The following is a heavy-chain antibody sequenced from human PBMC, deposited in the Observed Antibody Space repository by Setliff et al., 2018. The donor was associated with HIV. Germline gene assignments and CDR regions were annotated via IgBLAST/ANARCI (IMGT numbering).Heavy chain of an antibody. Sequence: GGSLRLSCAASGFPFNNYEMHWVRQAPGKGLEWVAVISYAGSNKYYPDSVKGRFTIARDNSKNTLYLQMNSLRVEDTAVYYCARDPGYGPFGVLTRKGPGYYYYYMDVWGKGTTVTVSS. CDR2: ISYAGSNK. V-gene: IGHV3-30*03. CDR3: ARDPGYGPFGVLTRKGPGYYYYYMDV. CDR1: GFPFNNYE. D-gene: IGHD3-3*01. J-gene: IGHJ6*03.